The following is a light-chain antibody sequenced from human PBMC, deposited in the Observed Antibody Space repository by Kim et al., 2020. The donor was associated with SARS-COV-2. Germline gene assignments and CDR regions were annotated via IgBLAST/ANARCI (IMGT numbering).Light chain of an antibody. Sequence: DIQMTQSPSSLSASVGDRVIITCQASQDISNYLNWFQQKPGKAPKLLIYDASNLEVGVPSRFSGRGSGTDFTFTISSLKPEDVAVYYCQQYDDLPTFGQGTRLEIK. CDR1: QDISNY. CDR3: QQYDDLPT. V-gene: IGKV1-33*01. J-gene: IGKJ5*01. CDR2: DAS.